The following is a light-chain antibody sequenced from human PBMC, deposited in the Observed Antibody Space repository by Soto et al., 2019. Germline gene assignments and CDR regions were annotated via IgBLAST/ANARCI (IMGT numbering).Light chain of an antibody. CDR1: SSDVGGYNY. CDR3: SSYTSTTPYV. Sequence: QSVLTQPASVSGSPGQSITISCTGTSSDVGGYNYVSWYQQHPGKAPKLMIYEVSNRPSGVSNRFSGSKSGNTASLTISGPQADDEADYYCSSYTSTTPYVLGPVTKVTV. CDR2: EVS. V-gene: IGLV2-14*01. J-gene: IGLJ1*01.